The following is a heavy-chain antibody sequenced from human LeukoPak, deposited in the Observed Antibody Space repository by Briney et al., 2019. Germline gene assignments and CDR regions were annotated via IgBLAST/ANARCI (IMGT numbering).Heavy chain of an antibody. J-gene: IGHJ4*02. CDR3: AKESQLSYSGTFYIDY. D-gene: IGHD1-26*01. CDR1: GFTFSSYA. Sequence: GGSLRLSCAASGFTFSSYAMNWVRQAPGKGLEWVAFIRYDGSNKYYADSAKGRFTISRDSSKNTLYLQMNSLRAEDTAVYYCAKESQLSYSGTFYIDYWGQGTLVTVSS. V-gene: IGHV3-30*02. CDR2: IRYDGSNK.